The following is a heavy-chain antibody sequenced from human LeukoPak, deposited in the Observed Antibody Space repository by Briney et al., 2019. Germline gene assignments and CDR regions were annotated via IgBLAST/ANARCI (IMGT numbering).Heavy chain of an antibody. Sequence: PSETLSLTCTVSGGSISSYYWSWIRQPPGKGLEWIGYIYYSGSTNYNPSLKSRVTLSVDTSKNQFSLKLSSVTAADTAVYYCARVVTWRMDYYYYYMDVWGKGTTVTVSS. CDR3: ARVVTWRMDYYYYYMDV. CDR1: GGSISSYY. J-gene: IGHJ6*03. D-gene: IGHD2-15*01. CDR2: IYYSGST. V-gene: IGHV4-59*01.